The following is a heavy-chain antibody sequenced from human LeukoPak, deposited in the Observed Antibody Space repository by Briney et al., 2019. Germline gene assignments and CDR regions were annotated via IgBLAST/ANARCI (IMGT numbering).Heavy chain of an antibody. CDR1: RFTFSSYA. V-gene: IGHV3-23*01. Sequence: AGGSLRLSCAASRFTFSSYAMSWVRQAPGKGLEWVPSISGSGGTTYYAESVKGRITISRDNSKNTLYLQMNSLRAEDTAIYYCAKALGGSGSYRNWFDPWGQGTLVTVSS. CDR2: ISGSGGTT. J-gene: IGHJ5*02. D-gene: IGHD1-26*01. CDR3: AKALGGSGSYRNWFDP.